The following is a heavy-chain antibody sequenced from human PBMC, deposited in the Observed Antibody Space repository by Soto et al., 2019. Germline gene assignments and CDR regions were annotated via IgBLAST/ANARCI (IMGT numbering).Heavy chain of an antibody. Sequence: EVQLVESGGGLVQPGRSLSLSCAASGFTFDDYAMHWVRQGPGKGLEWVSSISWNSGNLGYADSVKGRFTISRDNAKNSLYLQMNSLRGEDTALYYCAKGASTTVFAFNDYWGQGTLVTVPS. CDR1: GFTFDDYA. D-gene: IGHD4-17*01. CDR3: AKGASTTVFAFNDY. CDR2: ISWNSGNL. J-gene: IGHJ4*02. V-gene: IGHV3-9*01.